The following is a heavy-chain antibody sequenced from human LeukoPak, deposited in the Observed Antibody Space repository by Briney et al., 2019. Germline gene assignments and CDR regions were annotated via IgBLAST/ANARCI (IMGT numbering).Heavy chain of an antibody. D-gene: IGHD3-10*01. J-gene: IGHJ6*04. Sequence: SETLSLTCTVSGDSVRSSSYFWAWIRQPPGKGLEWIANIYYSGSTYYNPSLKSRVTITLDTSKNQFSLKLTSVTAADTAVYYCASESYYYGSGSRYNGVWGKGTMVTVSS. CDR2: IYYSGST. CDR3: ASESYYYGSGSRYNGV. CDR1: GDSVRSSSYF. V-gene: IGHV4-39*07.